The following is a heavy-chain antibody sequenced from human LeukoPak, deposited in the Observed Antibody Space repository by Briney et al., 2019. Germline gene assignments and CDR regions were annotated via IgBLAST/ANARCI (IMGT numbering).Heavy chain of an antibody. Sequence: GASVKVSCKASGGTFSSYAISWVRQAPGQGLEWMGGIIPIFGTAKYAQKFQGRVTITADESTSTAYMELSSLRSEDTAVYYCARDSSDFRNFIPHWGQGTLVTVSS. D-gene: IGHD1-14*01. CDR1: GGTFSSYA. CDR3: ARDSSDFRNFIPH. CDR2: IIPIFGTA. V-gene: IGHV1-69*13. J-gene: IGHJ1*01.